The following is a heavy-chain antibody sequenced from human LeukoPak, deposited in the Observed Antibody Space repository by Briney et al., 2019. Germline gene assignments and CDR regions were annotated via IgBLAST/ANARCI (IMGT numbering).Heavy chain of an antibody. Sequence: PSETLSLTCTVSGGSISSGGHYWSWIRQPPGKGLEWLGYIYHSESTYYNPSLKSRVTISVDRSKNQFSLKLSSVTAADTAVYYCARGVILGPVTDYWGQGTLVTVSS. J-gene: IGHJ4*02. CDR3: ARGVILGPVTDY. V-gene: IGHV4-30-2*01. CDR1: GGSISSGGHY. CDR2: IYHSEST. D-gene: IGHD3/OR15-3a*01.